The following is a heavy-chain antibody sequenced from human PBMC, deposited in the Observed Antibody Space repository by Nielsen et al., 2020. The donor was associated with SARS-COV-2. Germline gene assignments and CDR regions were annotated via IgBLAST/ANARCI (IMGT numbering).Heavy chain of an antibody. V-gene: IGHV3-15*01. CDR1: GFTFSNAC. CDR3: TTEYYDFWSGYSY. D-gene: IGHD3-3*01. Sequence: GGSLRLSCAASGFTFSNACMSWVRQAPGKGLEWVGRIKSKTDGGTTDYAAPVKGRFTISRDDSKNTLYLQMNSLKTEDTAVYYCTTEYYDFWSGYSYWGQGTLVTVSS. CDR2: IKSKTDGGTT. J-gene: IGHJ4*02.